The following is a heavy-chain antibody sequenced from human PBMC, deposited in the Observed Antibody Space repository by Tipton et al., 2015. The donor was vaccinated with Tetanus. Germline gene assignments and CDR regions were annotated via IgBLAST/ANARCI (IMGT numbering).Heavy chain of an antibody. J-gene: IGHJ5*02. CDR3: ASERYGDDTNWFDP. CDR2: ISYDGSNK. D-gene: IGHD4-17*01. Sequence: CAASGFTFSSYGMHWVRQAPGKGLEWVAVISYDGSNKYYADSVKGRFTISRDNSKNTLYLQMNSLRAEDTAVYYCASERYGDDTNWFDPWGQGTLVTVSS. CDR1: GFTFSSYG. V-gene: IGHV3-30*03.